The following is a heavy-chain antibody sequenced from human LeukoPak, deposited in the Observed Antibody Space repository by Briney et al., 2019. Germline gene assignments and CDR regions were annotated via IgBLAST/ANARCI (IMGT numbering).Heavy chain of an antibody. D-gene: IGHD5-18*01. CDR3: ARWIQLWLRENDAFDI. Sequence: GGSLRLSCAASGFTFSSDAMHWVRQAPGKGLEWVAVISYDGSNKYYADSVKGRFTISRDNSKNTLYLQMNSLRAEDTAVYYCARWIQLWLRENDAFDIWGQGTMVTVSS. J-gene: IGHJ3*02. CDR1: GFTFSSDA. V-gene: IGHV3-30*04. CDR2: ISYDGSNK.